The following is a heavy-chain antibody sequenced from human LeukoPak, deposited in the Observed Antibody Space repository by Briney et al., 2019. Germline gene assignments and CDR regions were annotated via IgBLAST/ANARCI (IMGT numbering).Heavy chain of an antibody. CDR3: ARVAVSFWSGLDY. D-gene: IGHD3-3*01. J-gene: IGHJ4*02. V-gene: IGHV1-2*02. Sequence: RASVKVSCKASGYTFTDYYLNWVRQAPGQGLEWMGWINPKSGGTNSAQKFQGRVTMTRDTSISTAYMELSRLTSDDTAVYYCARVAVSFWSGLDYWGQGTLVTVSS. CDR2: INPKSGGT. CDR1: GYTFTDYY.